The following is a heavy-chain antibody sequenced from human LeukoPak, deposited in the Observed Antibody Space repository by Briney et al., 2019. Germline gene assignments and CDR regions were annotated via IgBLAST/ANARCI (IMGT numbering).Heavy chain of an antibody. D-gene: IGHD3-3*01. CDR1: GFTFSSYA. CDR2: ISGSVGST. CDR3: AKGDYDFWSGYYFVY. J-gene: IGHJ4*02. Sequence: GGSLRLSCAASGFTFSSYAMSWVRQAPGKGLEWVSAISGSVGSTYYADSVKGRFTISRDNSKNTLYLQMNSLRAEDTAVYYCAKGDYDFWSGYYFVYWGQGTLVTVSS. V-gene: IGHV3-23*01.